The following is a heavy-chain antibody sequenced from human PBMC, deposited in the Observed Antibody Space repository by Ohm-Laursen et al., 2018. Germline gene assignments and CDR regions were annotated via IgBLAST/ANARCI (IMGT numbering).Heavy chain of an antibody. CDR3: ARDLQLPPYYFDY. J-gene: IGHJ4*02. Sequence: SLRLSCAASGFIFSAYSMNWVRQAPGKGLEWVSSISSSSSYIYYADSVKGRFTISRDNAKNSLYLQMNSLRADDTAVYYCARDLQLPPYYFDYWGQGTLVTVSS. CDR1: GFIFSAYS. D-gene: IGHD2-2*01. CDR2: ISSSSSYI. V-gene: IGHV3-21*01.